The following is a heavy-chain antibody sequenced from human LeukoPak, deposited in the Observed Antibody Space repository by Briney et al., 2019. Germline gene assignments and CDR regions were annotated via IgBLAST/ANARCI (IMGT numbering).Heavy chain of an antibody. CDR2: ITGKADGGTT. Sequence: GGSLRLSCAGSGFTFSHAWMGWVRQAPGKGLEWVGRITGKADGGTTDYAAPVEGRFTISRDDSEKTLYLQMNSLKIEDTAVYYCTTDLVNIWWEVLPTSATQGNWGQGTLVTVSS. J-gene: IGHJ4*02. CDR1: GFTFSHAW. D-gene: IGHD2-15*01. CDR3: TTDLVNIWWEVLPTSATQGN. V-gene: IGHV3-15*01.